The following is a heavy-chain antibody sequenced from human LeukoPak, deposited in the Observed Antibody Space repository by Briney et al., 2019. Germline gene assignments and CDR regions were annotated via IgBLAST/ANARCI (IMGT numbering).Heavy chain of an antibody. V-gene: IGHV4-39*01. Sequence: SETLSLTCTVSGGSISSSSYYWGWIRQPPGKGLERIGSIYYSGSTYYNPSLKSRVTISVDTSKNQFSLKLSSVTAADTAVYYCARHHPYYDFWSGYIYYYYYYGMDVWGQGTTVTVSS. J-gene: IGHJ6*02. CDR1: GGSISSSSYY. D-gene: IGHD3-3*01. CDR2: IYYSGST. CDR3: ARHHPYYDFWSGYIYYYYYYGMDV.